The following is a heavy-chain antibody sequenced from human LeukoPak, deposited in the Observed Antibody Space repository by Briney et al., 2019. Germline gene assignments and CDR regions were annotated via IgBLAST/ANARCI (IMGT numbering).Heavy chain of an antibody. D-gene: IGHD4-17*01. CDR1: GDSINNYY. V-gene: IGHV4-4*07. CDR2: IYTSGNT. CDR3: ARGRDYGDYADY. J-gene: IGHJ4*02. Sequence: SETLSLTCSVSGDSINNYYWSWIRQPAGKGLEWIGRIYTSGNTNYDPSLKSRVTMSVDTSKNQFSLKMSSVTAADTAVYYCARGRDYGDYADYWGQGTLVTVSS.